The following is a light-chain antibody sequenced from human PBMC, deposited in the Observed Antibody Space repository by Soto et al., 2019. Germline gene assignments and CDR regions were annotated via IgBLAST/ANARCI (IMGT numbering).Light chain of an antibody. CDR2: KAS. CDR1: QNITTW. CDR3: QQYNAYSPWT. V-gene: IGKV1-5*03. Sequence: DIQMTQSPSTLSASIGDRVTITCRASQNITTWLAWHQQKPGKAPKLLIFKASDLDVGVPSRFAGSGSGTEFTLTISNLQPDDVATYYCQQYNAYSPWTFGQGTKVEIK. J-gene: IGKJ1*01.